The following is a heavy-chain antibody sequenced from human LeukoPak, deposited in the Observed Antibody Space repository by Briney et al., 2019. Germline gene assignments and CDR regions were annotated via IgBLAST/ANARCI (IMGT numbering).Heavy chain of an antibody. CDR3: ARSSSSWYFSVTYYFDY. V-gene: IGHV4-59*01. CDR2: IYYSGST. J-gene: IGHJ4*02. CDR1: GGSISSYY. D-gene: IGHD6-13*01. Sequence: SETLSLTCTVSGGSISSYYWSWIRQPPGKGLEWIGYIYYSGSTNYNPSLKSRVTISVDTSKNQFSLKLSSVTAADTAVYYCARSSSSWYFSVTYYFDYWGQGTLVTVSS.